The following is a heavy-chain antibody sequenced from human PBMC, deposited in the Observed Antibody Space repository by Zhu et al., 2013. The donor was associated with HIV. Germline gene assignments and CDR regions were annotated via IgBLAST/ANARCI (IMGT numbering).Heavy chain of an antibody. J-gene: IGHJ4*02. CDR2: IYHSGST. Sequence: QVQLQESGPGLVKPSETLSLTCAVSGYSISSGYYWGWIRQPPGKGLEWIGSIYHSGSTYYNPSLKSRVTISVDTSKNQFSLKLSSVTAADTAVYYCARDSLYCSSTSCFRSYYFDYWGQGTLVTVSS. CDR1: GYSISSGYY. D-gene: IGHD2-2*01. CDR3: ARDSLYCSSTSCFRSYYFDY. V-gene: IGHV4-38-2*02.